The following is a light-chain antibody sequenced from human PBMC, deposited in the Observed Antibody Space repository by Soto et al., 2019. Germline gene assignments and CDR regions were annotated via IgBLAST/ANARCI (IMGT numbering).Light chain of an antibody. J-gene: IGLJ3*02. CDR2: EGS. Sequence: QSVLTQPPSASGSPGQSVTISCTGTSSDVGGYNYVSWYQQHPGKAPKLMIYEGSKRPSGVPDRFSGSKSGNTASLTVSGLQAEDEADYYCTSYVGTNNWVFGGGTKLTVL. CDR3: TSYVGTNNWV. CDR1: SSDVGGYNY. V-gene: IGLV2-8*01.